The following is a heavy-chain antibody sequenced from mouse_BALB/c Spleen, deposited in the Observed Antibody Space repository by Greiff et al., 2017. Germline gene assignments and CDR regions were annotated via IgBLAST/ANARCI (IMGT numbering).Heavy chain of an antibody. D-gene: IGHD1-1*01. Sequence: EVHLVESGGGLVQPGGSLRLSCATSGFTFTDYYMSWVRQPPGKALEWLGFIRNKANGYTTEYSASVKGRFTISRDNSQSILYLQMNTLRAEDSATYYCARFTTVVAYYFDYWGQGTTLTVSS. V-gene: IGHV7-3*02. CDR3: ARFTTVVAYYFDY. J-gene: IGHJ2*01. CDR2: IRNKANGYTT. CDR1: GFTFTDYY.